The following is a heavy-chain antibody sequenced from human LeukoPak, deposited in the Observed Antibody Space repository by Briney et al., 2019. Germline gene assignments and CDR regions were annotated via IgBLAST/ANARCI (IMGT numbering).Heavy chain of an antibody. CDR3: AREGTAMVSSDY. CDR1: GFTFSSYS. D-gene: IGHD5-18*01. CDR2: ISSSSSYI. V-gene: IGHV3-21*01. Sequence: GGSLRLSCAASGFTFSSYSMNWVRQAPGKGLEWVSSISSSSSYIYYADSVKGRFTISRDNAKNSLYLQMKSLRAEDTAVYYCAREGTAMVSSDYWGQGTLVTVSS. J-gene: IGHJ4*02.